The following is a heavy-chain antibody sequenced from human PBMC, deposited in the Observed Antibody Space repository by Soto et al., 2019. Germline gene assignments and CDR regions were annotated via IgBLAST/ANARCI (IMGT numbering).Heavy chain of an antibody. Sequence: QFQLVQSGAEVKKPGASVKVSCKTSGYTFTGFGINWVRQAPGHGLEWMGWMGAHSGHTRQAQKFQGRITMTTDADMNTAYIDLRSMTADVTAICYCGGEGAEHAQEDDYRGSGIDVWGQGTTVIVSS. J-gene: IGHJ6*02. V-gene: IGHV1-18*01. D-gene: IGHD4-17*01. CDR2: MGAHSGHT. CDR3: GGEGAEHAQEDDYRGSGIDV. CDR1: GYTFTGFG.